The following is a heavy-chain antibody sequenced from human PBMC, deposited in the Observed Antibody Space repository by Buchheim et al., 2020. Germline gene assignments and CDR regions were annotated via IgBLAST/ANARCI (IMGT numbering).Heavy chain of an antibody. D-gene: IGHD2-2*01. J-gene: IGHJ4*02. CDR1: GFTVSSNY. CDR3: ARDRSSTTCFDY. Sequence: EVQLVESGGGLVQPGGSLRLSCAASGFTVSSNYMTWVRQAPGKGLEWVSVISSGGSTYYADSVKGRFTIPRDTSKTTLFLQMNSLRAEDTAVYYCARDRSSTTCFDYWGLGTL. CDR2: ISSGGST. V-gene: IGHV3-66*01.